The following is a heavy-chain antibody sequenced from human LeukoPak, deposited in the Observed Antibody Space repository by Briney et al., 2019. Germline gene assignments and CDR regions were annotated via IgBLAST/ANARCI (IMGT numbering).Heavy chain of an antibody. Sequence: ASVKVSCKASGYTFTGYYMHWVRQAPGQGLEWMGWINPNSGGTNYAQKFQGGVTMTRDTSISTAYMELSRLRSDDTAVYYCATQRGSYLWGTDFDYWGQGTLVTVSS. CDR2: INPNSGGT. J-gene: IGHJ4*02. CDR1: GYTFTGYY. V-gene: IGHV1-2*02. CDR3: ATQRGSYLWGTDFDY. D-gene: IGHD3-16*01.